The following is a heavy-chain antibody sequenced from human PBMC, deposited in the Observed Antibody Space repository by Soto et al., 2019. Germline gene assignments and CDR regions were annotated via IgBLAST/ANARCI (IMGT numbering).Heavy chain of an antibody. D-gene: IGHD5-18*01. CDR1: GGSISSGDYY. CDR3: AGNSYGYALSAY. J-gene: IGHJ4*02. Sequence: QVQLQESGPGLVKPSQTLSLTCTVSGGSISSGDYYWSWIRQPPGKGLEWIGYIYYSGSTYYNPSPKSQLTISVTQSKTLFSLKLSSLTAAATAVYYCAGNSYGYALSAYWGQGTLVTVSS. CDR2: IYYSGST. V-gene: IGHV4-30-4*01.